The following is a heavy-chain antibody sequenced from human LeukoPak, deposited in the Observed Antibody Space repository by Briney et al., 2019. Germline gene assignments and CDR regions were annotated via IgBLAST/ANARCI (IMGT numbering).Heavy chain of an antibody. D-gene: IGHD1-26*01. V-gene: IGHV3-21*04. J-gene: IGHJ3*02. CDR2: ISSGSSYI. CDR3: ARGGSYLSAFDI. CDR1: GFTFSSYS. Sequence: GGSLRLSCAVSGFTFSSYSMNWVRQAPGKGLEWVSSISSGSSYIYYADSVKGRFTISRDNSKNTLYLQMNSLRAEDTAVYYCARGGSYLSAFDIWGQGTMVTVSS.